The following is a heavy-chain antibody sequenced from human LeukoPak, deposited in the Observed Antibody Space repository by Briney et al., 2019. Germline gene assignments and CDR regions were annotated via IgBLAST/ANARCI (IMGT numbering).Heavy chain of an antibody. V-gene: IGHV1-2*02. CDR3: ARVRRYCSSTSCYNWFDP. D-gene: IGHD2-2*01. J-gene: IGHJ5*02. Sequence: ASVKVSCKASGYTFTGYYMHWVRQAPGQGLEWMGWINPNSGGTNYAQKFQGRVTMTRDTSISTVYMELSRLRSDDTAVYYCARVRRYCSSTSCYNWFDPWGQGTLVTVSS. CDR2: INPNSGGT. CDR1: GYTFTGYY.